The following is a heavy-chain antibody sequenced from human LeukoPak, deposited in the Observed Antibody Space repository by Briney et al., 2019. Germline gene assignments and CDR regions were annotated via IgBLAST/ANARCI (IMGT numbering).Heavy chain of an antibody. J-gene: IGHJ4*02. CDR1: GFTFSSYW. Sequence: GGSLRLSCAASGFTFSSYWMSWVRQAPGKGLEWVANIKQDGSEKYYVDSVKGRFTISRDNAKNSLYLQMNSLRAEDTAVYYCARDCSSTSCYQAFDYWGQGTLVTVSS. CDR2: IKQDGSEK. D-gene: IGHD2-2*01. V-gene: IGHV3-7*01. CDR3: ARDCSSTSCYQAFDY.